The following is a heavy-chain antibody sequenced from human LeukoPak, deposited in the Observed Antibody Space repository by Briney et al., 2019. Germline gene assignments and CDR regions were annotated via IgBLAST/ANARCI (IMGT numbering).Heavy chain of an antibody. D-gene: IGHD6-13*01. CDR2: ISKSRNYI. V-gene: IGHV3-21*01. CDR1: GFTFSRYN. CDR3: ARVRGSSSWYPGTCDY. Sequence: GGSLRLSCAASGFTFSRYNMNWVRQAPGQGLEWVACISKSRNYIYYADSVKGRFTISRDDAKSSLYLQMNSLRAEDTAVYYCARVRGSSSWYPGTCDYWGQGTLVTASS. J-gene: IGHJ4*02.